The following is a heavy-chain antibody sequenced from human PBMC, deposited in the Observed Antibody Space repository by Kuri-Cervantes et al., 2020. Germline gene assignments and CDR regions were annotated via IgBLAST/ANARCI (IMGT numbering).Heavy chain of an antibody. CDR3: ARVPEGTTIFEK. J-gene: IGHJ4*02. CDR1: GYSISSHM. V-gene: IGHV7-4-1*01. D-gene: IGHD3-9*01. Sequence: ASVKVSCKTSGYSISSHMMNLVRQAPGQGLEWMGWINTKTGNPTYAQGFTGRFVFPLDTSVNTAYLQMYSLKAEDTAVYYCARVPEGTTIFEKWGQGTLVTVSS. CDR2: INTKTGNP.